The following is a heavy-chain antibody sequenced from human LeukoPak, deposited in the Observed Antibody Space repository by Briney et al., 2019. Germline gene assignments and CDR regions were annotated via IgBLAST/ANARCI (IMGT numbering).Heavy chain of an antibody. CDR1: GYSFTNYG. CDR2: IAPSDSYS. D-gene: IGHD3-22*01. CDR3: ARQLDYYDKRDY. Sequence: GESLKISCKGSGYSFTNYGISWVRQMPGKGLEWMGRIAPSDSYSIYGPSFQAHVTISADRSISTAYLQWRSLKASDTAMYYCARQLDYYDKRDYWGQGTLVTVAS. V-gene: IGHV5-10-1*01. J-gene: IGHJ4*02.